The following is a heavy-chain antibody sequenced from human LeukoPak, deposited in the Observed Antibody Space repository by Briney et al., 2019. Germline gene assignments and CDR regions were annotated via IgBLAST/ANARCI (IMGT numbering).Heavy chain of an antibody. V-gene: IGHV4-59*01. D-gene: IGHD2-15*01. J-gene: IGHJ3*02. CDR3: ARDCSGGSCYRYHAFDI. Sequence: SETLSLTCTVSGGSISSYYWSWLRQPPGKGLEWIGYIYYSGSTNYNPSLKSRVTISVDTSKNQFSLKLSSVTAADTAVYYCARDCSGGSCYRYHAFDIWGQGTMVTVSS. CDR2: IYYSGST. CDR1: GGSISSYY.